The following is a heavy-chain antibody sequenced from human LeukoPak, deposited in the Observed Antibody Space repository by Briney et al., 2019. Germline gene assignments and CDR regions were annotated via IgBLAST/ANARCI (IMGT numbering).Heavy chain of an antibody. CDR2: IYPADSDI. D-gene: IGHD2-15*01. CDR1: GYRINNYW. Sequence: GESLQISCKGSGYRINNYWIGWVRQMPGKGLEWMGIIYPADSDIRYSPSFQGQVTISADKSISTAYLQWSSLKASDTAMYYCARQEYCSGGSCYTWFDPWGQGTLVTVSS. J-gene: IGHJ5*02. CDR3: ARQEYCSGGSCYTWFDP. V-gene: IGHV5-51*01.